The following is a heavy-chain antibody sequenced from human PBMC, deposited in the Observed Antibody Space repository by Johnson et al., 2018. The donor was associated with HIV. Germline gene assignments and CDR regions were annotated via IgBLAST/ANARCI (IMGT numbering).Heavy chain of an antibody. CDR3: ARDQRLIGYNFWSGYHVYAFDI. Sequence: VQLVESGGGVVRPGGSLRLSCAASGFTFDDYGMSWVRQAPGKGLAWVSGINWNGGSTGYADSVKGRFTISRDNDKNSLYLQMNSLRAEDTALYYCARDQRLIGYNFWSGYHVYAFDIWGQGTMVTVSS. V-gene: IGHV3-20*04. D-gene: IGHD3-3*01. J-gene: IGHJ3*02. CDR2: INWNGGST. CDR1: GFTFDDYG.